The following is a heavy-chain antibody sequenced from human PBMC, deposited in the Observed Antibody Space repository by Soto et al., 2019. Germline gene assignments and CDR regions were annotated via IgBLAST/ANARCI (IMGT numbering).Heavy chain of an antibody. CDR3: AREIAVAAAFDD. V-gene: IGHV4-59*12. J-gene: IGHJ4*02. Sequence: PSETLSLTGTVSGGSISSYYWSWIRQPPGKGLEWIGYIYYSGSTYYNPSLKSRVTISVDTSKNQFSLKLSSVTAADTAVYYCAREIAVAAAFDDWGQGILVTVSS. CDR2: IYYSGST. D-gene: IGHD6-19*01. CDR1: GGSISSYY.